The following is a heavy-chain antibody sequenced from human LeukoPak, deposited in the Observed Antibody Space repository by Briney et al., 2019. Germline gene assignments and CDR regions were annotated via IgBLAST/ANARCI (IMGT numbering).Heavy chain of an antibody. J-gene: IGHJ4*02. CDR1: GFTFSSYE. V-gene: IGHV3-48*03. Sequence: GRSLRPSCAASGFTFSSYEMNWVRQAPGKGLEWVSYISSGGTTIYYADSVKGRFTISRDNAKNSLYLQMNSLRAEDTAVYYCARRPVDYWGQGTLVTVSS. D-gene: IGHD6-6*01. CDR2: ISSGGTTI. CDR3: ARRPVDY.